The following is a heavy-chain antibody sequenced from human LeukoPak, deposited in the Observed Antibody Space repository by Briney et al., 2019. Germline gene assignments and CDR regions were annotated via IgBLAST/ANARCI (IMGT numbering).Heavy chain of an antibody. D-gene: IGHD2-2*01. CDR3: ARGDAAAADY. CDR2: ISSSGSTI. CDR1: GFTFSSYE. Sequence: PGGSLRLSCAASGFTFSSYEMNWVRQAPGKGLEWVSYISSSGSTIDYADSVKGRFTISRDNAKNSLYLQMNSLRAEDTAVYYCARGDAAAADYWGQGTLVTVSS. J-gene: IGHJ4*02. V-gene: IGHV3-48*03.